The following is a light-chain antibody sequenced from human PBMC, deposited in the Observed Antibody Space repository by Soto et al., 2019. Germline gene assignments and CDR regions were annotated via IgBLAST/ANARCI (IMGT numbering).Light chain of an antibody. CDR3: QQYHSYYT. CDR1: QSISTW. CDR2: DAS. V-gene: IGKV1-5*01. J-gene: IGKJ5*01. Sequence: DIQMTQSPSTLSASVGDRVTITCRASQSISTWLAWYQQKPGKAPKLLIYDASSLESGVPSGFSGSGSGTEFTLTISSLQPDDFATYYCQQYHSYYTFGQGTRLEIK.